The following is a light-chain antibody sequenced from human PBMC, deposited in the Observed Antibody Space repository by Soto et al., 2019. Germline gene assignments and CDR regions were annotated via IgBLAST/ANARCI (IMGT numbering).Light chain of an antibody. CDR2: GTS. CDR1: QSASTNN. J-gene: IGKJ1*01. V-gene: IGKV3-20*01. CDR3: QQYDNAGWT. Sequence: IVLTQSPGTLSSSPGERVTLSCRASQSASTNNLAWYQQRPGQAPRLLIYGTSRRATGIPDRFSGSGSGTDFTLTISRLEPEDLAVYYCQQYDNAGWTFGQGTKVDIK.